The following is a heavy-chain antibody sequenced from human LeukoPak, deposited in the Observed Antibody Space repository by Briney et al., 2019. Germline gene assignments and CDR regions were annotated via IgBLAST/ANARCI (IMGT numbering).Heavy chain of an antibody. CDR2: IYSGGST. CDR1: GFTVSSNY. CDR3: ARGNSMVRGHWYFDL. J-gene: IGHJ2*01. Sequence: GGSLRLSCAASGFTVSSNYMSWVRQAPGKGLEWVSVIYSGGSTYYADSVKGRFTISRDNSKNTLYLQMNSLRAEDTAVYYCARGNSMVRGHWYFDLWGRGTLVTVSS. V-gene: IGHV3-53*01. D-gene: IGHD3-10*01.